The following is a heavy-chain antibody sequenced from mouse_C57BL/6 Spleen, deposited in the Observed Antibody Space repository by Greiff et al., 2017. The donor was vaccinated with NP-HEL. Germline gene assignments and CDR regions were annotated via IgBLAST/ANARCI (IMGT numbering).Heavy chain of an antibody. Sequence: QVQLQQSGAELMKPGASVKLSCKATGYTFTGYWIEWVKQRPGHGLEWIGEILPGSGSTNYNEKFKGKATFTADTSSNTAYMQLSSLTTEDAAIYYGARSLGDYDGGYAMDDWGQGTSVTVSS. CDR2: ILPGSGST. V-gene: IGHV1-9*01. CDR3: ARSLGDYDGGYAMDD. CDR1: GYTFTGYW. J-gene: IGHJ4*01. D-gene: IGHD2-4*01.